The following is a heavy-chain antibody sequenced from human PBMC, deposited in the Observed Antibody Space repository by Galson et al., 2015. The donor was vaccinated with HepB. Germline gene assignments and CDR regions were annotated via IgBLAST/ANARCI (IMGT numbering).Heavy chain of an antibody. Sequence: SLRLSCAASGFSFSSYSMNWVRQAPGKGLEWVSYISSSSSTMYYGDSVKGRFTISRDNAKNSLYLQMNSLRAEDTAVYYCARDLSGAARYFDYWGQGTLVTVSS. D-gene: IGHD6-6*01. J-gene: IGHJ4*01. CDR3: ARDLSGAARYFDY. CDR1: GFSFSSYS. V-gene: IGHV3-48*01. CDR2: ISSSSSTM.